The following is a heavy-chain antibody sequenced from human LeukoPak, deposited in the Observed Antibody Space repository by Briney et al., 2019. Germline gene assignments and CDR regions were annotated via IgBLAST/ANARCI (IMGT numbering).Heavy chain of an antibody. D-gene: IGHD2-2*01. CDR2: ISYDGSNK. V-gene: IGHV3-30-3*01. J-gene: IGHJ3*02. CDR1: GFTFSSYA. CDR3: ARDPVGARSIVVVPAARGLTAFDI. Sequence: PGGSLRLSCAASGFTFSSYAMHWVRQAPGKGLEWVAVISYDGSNKYYADSVKGRFTISRDNSKNTLYLQMNSLRAEDTAVYYCARDPVGARSIVVVPAARGLTAFDIWGQGTMVTVSS.